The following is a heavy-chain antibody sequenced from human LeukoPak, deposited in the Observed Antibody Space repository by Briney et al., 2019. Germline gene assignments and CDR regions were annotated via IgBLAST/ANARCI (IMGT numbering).Heavy chain of an antibody. CDR3: AGDFYDSSGYQFDY. CDR1: GYTLSEFS. Sequence: GASVKVSCKVSGYTLSEFSMHWVRQAPGKGLEYMGGFDPEDGIIVYAQKFQGRVTMTEDTSTDTAYMELSSLRSEDTAVYYCAGDFYDSSGYQFDYWGQGTLVIVSS. J-gene: IGHJ4*02. CDR2: FDPEDGII. V-gene: IGHV1-24*01. D-gene: IGHD3-22*01.